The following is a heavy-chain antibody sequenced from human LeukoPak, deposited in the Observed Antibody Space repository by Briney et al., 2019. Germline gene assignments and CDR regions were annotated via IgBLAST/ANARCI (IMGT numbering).Heavy chain of an antibody. V-gene: IGHV3-21*01. CDR3: ARDPNVLGITPYYFDF. CDR1: GFTFSDYT. D-gene: IGHD3-10*02. Sequence: PGGSLRLSCAASGFTFSDYTMTWVRQAPGKGQEWVASISSDSSYIDYADSVRGRFTISRDNAKNSLFLKTDTLRGDDTGIYYCARDPNVLGITPYYFDFWGQGTLVTVSS. J-gene: IGHJ4*02. CDR2: ISSDSSYI.